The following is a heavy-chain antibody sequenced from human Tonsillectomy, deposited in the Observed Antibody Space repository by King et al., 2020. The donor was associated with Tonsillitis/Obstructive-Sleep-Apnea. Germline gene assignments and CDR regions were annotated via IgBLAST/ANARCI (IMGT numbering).Heavy chain of an antibody. CDR3: ARLRDSGTTYDF. CDR2: LNQDGGVK. Sequence: VQLVESGGDLVQPGGSLRLSCAASGFTFSTYWMSWVRQAPGKGLEWVATLNQDGGVKHYVDSLKGRFTVSRDNAENPLYLQMNSLRVDDTAVYYCARLRDSGTTYDFWGQGALVTVSS. V-gene: IGHV3-7*01. D-gene: IGHD1-14*01. CDR1: GFTFSTYW. J-gene: IGHJ4*02.